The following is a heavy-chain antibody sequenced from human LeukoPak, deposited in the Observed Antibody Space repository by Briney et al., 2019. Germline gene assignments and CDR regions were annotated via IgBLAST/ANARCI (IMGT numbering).Heavy chain of an antibody. CDR3: TTQGPYDILTGFGYYFDY. Sequence: GGSLRLSCAASGFTFSNAWMSWVRQAPGKGLEWVGRIKSKTDGGTTDYAAPVKGRFTISRDDSKNTLYLQMNSLKTEDTAVYYCTTQGPYDILTGFGYYFDYWGQGTLVTVS. D-gene: IGHD3-9*01. J-gene: IGHJ4*02. V-gene: IGHV3-15*01. CDR2: IKSKTDGGTT. CDR1: GFTFSNAW.